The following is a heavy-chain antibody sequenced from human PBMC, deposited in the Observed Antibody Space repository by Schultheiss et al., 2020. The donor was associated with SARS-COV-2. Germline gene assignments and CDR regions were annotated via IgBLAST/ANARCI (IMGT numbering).Heavy chain of an antibody. D-gene: IGHD3-22*01. V-gene: IGHV1-18*01. CDR3: ARDSSGYLPDFDY. J-gene: IGHJ4*02. CDR2: INAYNGNT. Sequence: ASVKVSCKASGYTFTSYGINWVRQAPGQGLEWMGWINAYNGNTDYAQKLQGRVTMTTDTSTSTAYMELRSLRSDDTAVYYCARDSSGYLPDFDYWGQGTLVTVSS. CDR1: GYTFTSYG.